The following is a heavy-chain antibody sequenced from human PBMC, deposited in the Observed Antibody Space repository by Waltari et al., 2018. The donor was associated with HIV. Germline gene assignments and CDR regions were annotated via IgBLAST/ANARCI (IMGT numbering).Heavy chain of an antibody. CDR1: VFFFPDYA. D-gene: IGHD4-17*01. V-gene: IGHV3-9*01. Sequence: EVQLVESGGGLVQPGRSLRLSCAASVFFFPDYAIHWVRQATGKGLEWVSGISCNSGTIYDADSVRGRFTISRDNAKNSLYLQMNSLRAEDTAFYYCAKGGTVTTDYFNYWGQGTLVTVSS. CDR3: AKGGTVTTDYFNY. J-gene: IGHJ4*02. CDR2: ISCNSGTI.